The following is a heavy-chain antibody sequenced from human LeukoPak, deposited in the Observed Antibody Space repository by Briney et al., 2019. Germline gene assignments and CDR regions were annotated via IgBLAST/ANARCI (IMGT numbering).Heavy chain of an antibody. Sequence: GGTLRLSCAASGFTFNNYGMSWVRQAPGKGLEWVSTISGSGGSTYDADSVKGRFTISRDNSKNTLYLQMNSLRAEDTAVYYCAKVYTYGDSWGQGTLVTVSS. CDR3: AKVYTYGDS. J-gene: IGHJ4*02. CDR2: ISGSGGST. D-gene: IGHD5-18*01. CDR1: GFTFNNYG. V-gene: IGHV3-23*01.